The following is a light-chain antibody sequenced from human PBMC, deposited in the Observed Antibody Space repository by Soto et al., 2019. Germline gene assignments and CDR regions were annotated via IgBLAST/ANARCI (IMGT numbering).Light chain of an antibody. J-gene: IGKJ3*01. Sequence: DIRMTQSPSSLSASVGDRVTITCRASQDISNYLAWYQQKPGKVPNVLIFGTSTLQSGVPSRCSGNGSGTDITRTISSLQPEDVATYYCQKYDSAPFTFGPGTKVDIK. CDR1: QDISNY. CDR3: QKYDSAPFT. V-gene: IGKV1-27*01. CDR2: GTS.